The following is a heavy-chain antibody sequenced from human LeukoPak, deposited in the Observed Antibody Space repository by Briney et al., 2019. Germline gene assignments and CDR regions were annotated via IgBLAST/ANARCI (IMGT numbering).Heavy chain of an antibody. CDR3: ARSRISAPVDY. J-gene: IGHJ4*02. D-gene: IGHD6-6*01. Sequence: DSVKVSCKASGYTLTSYGISWVRQAPGQGSEWMGWISAYNGNTNYAQTLQGRVTMTRDTSISTGFMELKSLGSDDTAVYYCARSRISAPVDYWGQGTLVTVSS. V-gene: IGHV1-18*01. CDR1: GYTLTSYG. CDR2: ISAYNGNT.